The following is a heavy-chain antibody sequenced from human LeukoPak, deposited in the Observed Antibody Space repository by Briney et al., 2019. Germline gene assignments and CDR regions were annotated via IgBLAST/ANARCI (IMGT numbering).Heavy chain of an antibody. CDR2: IYYTGST. CDR3: ARVYQSAEYYFDY. CDR1: GVSLDSYY. V-gene: IGHV4-59*01. Sequence: SETLSLTCTVSGVSLDSYYWSWIRQPPGKGLEWIGYIYYTGSTEYHPSLKSRVTISLDTSKNQFSLKLTSVTAADTAVYYCARVYQSAEYYFDYWGQGNLVSVSS. J-gene: IGHJ4*02. D-gene: IGHD2-2*01.